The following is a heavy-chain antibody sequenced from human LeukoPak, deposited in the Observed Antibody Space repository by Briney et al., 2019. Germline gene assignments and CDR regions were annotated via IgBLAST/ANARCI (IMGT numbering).Heavy chain of an antibody. CDR2: IIPIFGTA. J-gene: IGHJ4*02. Sequence: ASVKVSCKASGGTFSSYAISWVRQAPGQGLEWVGGIIPIFGTANYAQKFQGRVTITADESTSTAYMELSSLRSEDTAVYYCARDPRHDIVATRGFDYWGQGTLVTVSS. CDR3: ARDPRHDIVATRGFDY. D-gene: IGHD5-12*01. CDR1: GGTFSSYA. V-gene: IGHV1-69*01.